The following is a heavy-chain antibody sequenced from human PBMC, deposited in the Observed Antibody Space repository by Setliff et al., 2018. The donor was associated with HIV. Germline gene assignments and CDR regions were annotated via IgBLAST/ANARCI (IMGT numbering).Heavy chain of an antibody. D-gene: IGHD3-22*01. CDR1: GDSISSGGYY. V-gene: IGHV4-61*02. Sequence: SETLSLTCTVSGDSISSGGYYWSWIRQPAGKGLEWIGRIYTSGSTNYNPSLKSRVTISVDTSKNQFSLKLSSVTAADTAVYYCARSLTSTTMTVVFMGLGAFDIWGQGTMVTVS. CDR3: ARSLTSTTMTVVFMGLGAFDI. J-gene: IGHJ3*02. CDR2: IYTSGST.